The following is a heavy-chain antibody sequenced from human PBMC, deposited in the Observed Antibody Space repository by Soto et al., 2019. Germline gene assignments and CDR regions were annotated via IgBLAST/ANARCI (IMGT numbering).Heavy chain of an antibody. V-gene: IGHV4-31*03. CDR3: ASSITMVRGVISSDV. J-gene: IGHJ6*02. Sequence: ASETLSLTCTVSGGSISSGGYYWSWIRQHPGKGLEWIGYIYYSGSTYYNPSLKSRVTISVDTSKNQFSLKLSSVTAADTAVYYCASSITMVRGVISSDVWGQGTTVTVSS. CDR2: IYYSGST. D-gene: IGHD3-10*01. CDR1: GGSISSGGYY.